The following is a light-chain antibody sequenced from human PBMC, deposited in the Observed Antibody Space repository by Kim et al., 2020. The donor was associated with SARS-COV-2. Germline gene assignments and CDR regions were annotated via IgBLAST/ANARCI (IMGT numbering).Light chain of an antibody. V-gene: IGKV1-27*01. J-gene: IGKJ2*01. CDR3: QTYDTVPYN. CDR2: AVS. Sequence: SATVGGRVTITCRASQAIRKYVAWYQQRPGKIPKLLIHAVSTLQSGVPSRFSGGGSGTDFTLTIRGLQPEDVATYYCQTYDTVPYNFGQGTKLEI. CDR1: QAIRKY.